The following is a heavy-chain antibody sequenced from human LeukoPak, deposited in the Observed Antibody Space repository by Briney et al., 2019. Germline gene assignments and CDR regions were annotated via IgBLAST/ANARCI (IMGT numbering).Heavy chain of an antibody. CDR1: GSIFTSYW. Sequence: PGESLQISCKGSGSIFTSYWIGWVRQLPGKGLEWMGIIYPGDSDTRYSPSFQGQVTISADKSISTAYLQWSSLKASDTAMYYCARLVGAVAGGAVDIWGQGTMVTVSS. V-gene: IGHV5-51*01. CDR3: ARLVGAVAGGAVDI. D-gene: IGHD6-19*01. J-gene: IGHJ3*02. CDR2: IYPGDSDT.